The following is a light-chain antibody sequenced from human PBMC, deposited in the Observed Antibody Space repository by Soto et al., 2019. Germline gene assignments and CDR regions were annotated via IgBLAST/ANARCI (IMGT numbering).Light chain of an antibody. J-gene: IGKJ1*01. CDR1: QSVCNRC. V-gene: IGKV3-20*01. CDR3: QHYGTTPWT. CDR2: GAS. Sequence: ETVLTQSPGTLSFSPGERVTLSCRASQSVCNRCLAWYQQKPGQSPRLLIYGASTRATGIPDRFSGSGSGTDFTLTISRLEPEDFAVYYCQHYGTTPWTFGQGTKVGIK.